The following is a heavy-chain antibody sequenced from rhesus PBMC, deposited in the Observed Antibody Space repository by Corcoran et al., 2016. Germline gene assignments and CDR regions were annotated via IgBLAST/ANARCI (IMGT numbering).Heavy chain of an antibody. D-gene: IGHD4-29*01. CDR1: GGSISSNY. Sequence: QLQLQESGPGLVKPSETLSVTCAVSGGSISSNYWRWIRQPPGKGLEWIGRIYGSGGSTDYNPSLKSRVTISTDTSKNQFSLKLSSVTAADTAVYYCARNGLAAKVDYWGQGVLVTVSS. CDR3: ARNGLAAKVDY. V-gene: IGHV4-173*01. CDR2: IYGSGGST. J-gene: IGHJ4*01.